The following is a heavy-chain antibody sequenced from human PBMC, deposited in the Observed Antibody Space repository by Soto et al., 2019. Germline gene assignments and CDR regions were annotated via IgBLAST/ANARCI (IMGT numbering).Heavy chain of an antibody. CDR3: ARGSVDTVDSSGFYEY. D-gene: IGHD3-22*01. CDR2: AYYSGST. J-gene: IGHJ4*02. V-gene: IGHV4-61*01. Sequence: SETLSLTCTVSGGSVSSSNNYWSWIRQPPGKGLEWIGYAYYSGSTNYNPSLKSRVTMSVDTSKNQFSLKLSSVTAADTAVYYCARGSVDTVDSSGFYEYWGQGTPVTVSS. CDR1: GGSVSSSNNY.